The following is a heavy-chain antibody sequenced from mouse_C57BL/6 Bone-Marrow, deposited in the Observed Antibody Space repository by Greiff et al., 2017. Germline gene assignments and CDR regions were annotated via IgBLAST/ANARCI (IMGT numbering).Heavy chain of an antibody. V-gene: IGHV1-47*01. CDR2: FHPYNDVT. J-gene: IGHJ4*01. CDR3: ARRDSEGALAMDY. Sequence: QVQLKQSGAELVKPGASVKMSCKASGYTFTTYPIEWMKQNHGQSLEWIGNFHPYNDVTKYNEKFKGKATLTVEKSSSTAYLELSRITSDDSAVYYCARRDSEGALAMDYWGQGTSVTVSS. CDR1: GYTFTTYP. D-gene: IGHD3-2*01.